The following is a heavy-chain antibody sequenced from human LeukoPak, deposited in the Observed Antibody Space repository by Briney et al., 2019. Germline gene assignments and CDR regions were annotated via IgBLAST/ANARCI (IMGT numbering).Heavy chain of an antibody. J-gene: IGHJ4*02. D-gene: IGHD3-10*01. CDR3: ARGSPYYCGSGSYNPYYLDY. V-gene: IGHV4-34*01. CDR2: INHSGST. CDR1: GGSFSGYY. Sequence: SETLSLTCAVYGGSFSGYYWSWIRQPPGEGLEWIWEINHSGSTNYNPSLKSRVTISVDTSKNQFSLKLSSVTAADTAVYYCARGSPYYCGSGSYNPYYLDYWGQGTLVTVSS.